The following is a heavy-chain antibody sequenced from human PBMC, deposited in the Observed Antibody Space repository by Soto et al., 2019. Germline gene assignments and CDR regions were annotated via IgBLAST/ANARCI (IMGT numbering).Heavy chain of an antibody. V-gene: IGHV1-18*01. CDR3: ARAGRLHPSIPVLNDY. CDR2: ISAYNGNT. CDR1: GYTFTSYG. J-gene: IGHJ4*02. Sequence: ASVKVSCKASGYTFTSYGISWVRQAPGQGLEWMGWISAYNGNTNYAQKLQGRVTMTTDASTSTAYMELRSLRSDDTAAYYCARAGRLHPSIPVLNDYWGQGTLVTVSS. D-gene: IGHD4-4*01.